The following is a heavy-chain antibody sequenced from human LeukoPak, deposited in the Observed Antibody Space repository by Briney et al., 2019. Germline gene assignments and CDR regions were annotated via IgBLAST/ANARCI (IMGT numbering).Heavy chain of an antibody. Sequence: ASVKVSCKASGYTFTGYYMHGVRQAPGQGLEWMGRINPNSGGTNYAQKFQGRVTMTRDTSISTAYMELSALTSEDTALYFCSLGATDSCGQGTLVTVSS. CDR3: SLGATDS. J-gene: IGHJ4*02. V-gene: IGHV1-2*06. CDR2: INPNSGGT. D-gene: IGHD1-26*01. CDR1: GYTFTGYY.